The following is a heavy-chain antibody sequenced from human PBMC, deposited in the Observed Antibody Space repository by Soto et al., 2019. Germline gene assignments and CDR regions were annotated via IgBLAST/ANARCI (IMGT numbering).Heavy chain of an antibody. CDR1: GFAFPNTW. V-gene: IGHV3-15*07. CDR3: TAFSGAFRD. CDR2: IADKSVGGTT. Sequence: EVQLVESGGGLVQPGGSLRLSCAASGFAFPNTWMNWIRQAPGRGLEWVGRIADKSVGGTTEYAAFVKGRFTISRDDSTNKLYMQMSRLQPEDTAVYYCTAFSGAFRDWGQGTLVAVSS. J-gene: IGHJ4*02. D-gene: IGHD1-26*01.